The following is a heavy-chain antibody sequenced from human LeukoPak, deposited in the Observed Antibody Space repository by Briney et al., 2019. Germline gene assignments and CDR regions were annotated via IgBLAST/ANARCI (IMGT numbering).Heavy chain of an antibody. Sequence: TSETLSLTCAVYGGSFSGYYWSWIRQPPGKGLEWIGEINHSGSTNYNPSLKSRVTMSVDTSKNQFSLRLSSVTAADTAVYYCATRPYDILTGYLDAFDIWGQGTMVTVSS. CDR1: GGSFSGYY. CDR2: INHSGST. V-gene: IGHV4-34*01. J-gene: IGHJ3*02. CDR3: ATRPYDILTGYLDAFDI. D-gene: IGHD3-9*01.